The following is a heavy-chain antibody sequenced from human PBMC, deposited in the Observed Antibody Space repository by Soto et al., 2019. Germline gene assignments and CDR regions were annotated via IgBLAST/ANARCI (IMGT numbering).Heavy chain of an antibody. Sequence: QVQLVQSGAEVKKPGASVKVSCKASGYTFTSYAMHWVRQAPGQRLEWMGWINAGNGNTKYSQKFQGRVTITRDTSASTAYMELSSLRSEDTAVCYRARGDYYDIHDYWGQGTLVTVSS. V-gene: IGHV1-3*01. J-gene: IGHJ4*02. CDR3: ARGDYYDIHDY. D-gene: IGHD3-22*01. CDR1: GYTFTSYA. CDR2: INAGNGNT.